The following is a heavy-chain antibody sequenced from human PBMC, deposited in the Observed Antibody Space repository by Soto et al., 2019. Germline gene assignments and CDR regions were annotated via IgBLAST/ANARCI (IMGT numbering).Heavy chain of an antibody. CDR2: VYSTGTI. D-gene: IGHD3-10*01. V-gene: IGHV4-4*07. J-gene: IGHJ4*02. Sequence: SETLSLTCTVSGDFISYYSWAWIRQSAGKGLEWIGRVYSTGTIFYNPSLKSRITMSADTSKNQISLKLSSVTAADTAVYYCARDRKGVTAYWGQGTLVTVSS. CDR3: ARDRKGVTAY. CDR1: GDFISYYS.